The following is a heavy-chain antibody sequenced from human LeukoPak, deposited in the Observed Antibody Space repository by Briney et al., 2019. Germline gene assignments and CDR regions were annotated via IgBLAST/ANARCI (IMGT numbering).Heavy chain of an antibody. J-gene: IGHJ4*02. CDR2: INHSGST. CDR3: ARLGYCSSTSCPVNY. V-gene: IGHV4-34*01. D-gene: IGHD2-2*01. CDR1: GGSFSGYY. Sequence: PSETLSLTFAVYGGSFSGYYWSWIRQPPGKGLEWIGEINHSGSTNYNPSLKSRVTISVDTSKNQFSLKLSSVTAADTAVYYCARLGYCSSTSCPVNYWGQGTLVTVSS.